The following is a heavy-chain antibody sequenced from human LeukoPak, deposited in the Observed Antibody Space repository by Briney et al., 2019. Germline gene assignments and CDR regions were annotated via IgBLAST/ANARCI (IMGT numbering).Heavy chain of an antibody. CDR2: ISAYNGNT. Sequence: RVSVKVSCKASGYTFTSYGISWVRQAPGQGLEWMGWISAYNGNTNYAQKLQGRVTMTTDTSTSTAYTELRSLRSDDTAAYYCARVKDPRHYYGSGDYYFDYWGQGTLVTVSS. J-gene: IGHJ4*02. CDR1: GYTFTSYG. CDR3: ARVKDPRHYYGSGDYYFDY. V-gene: IGHV1-18*01. D-gene: IGHD3-10*01.